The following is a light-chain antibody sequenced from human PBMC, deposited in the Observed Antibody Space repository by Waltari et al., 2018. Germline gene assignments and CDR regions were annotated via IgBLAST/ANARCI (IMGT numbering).Light chain of an antibody. CDR2: AAS. V-gene: IGKV1-39*01. CDR1: QSISSY. CDR3: QQSYSTPIT. Sequence: DIQMTQPPSSLSASVGDRVTITRRASQSISSYLNWYQQKPGKAPKLLIYAASSLQSGFPSRFSGSGSGTDFTLTISSLQPEDFATYYCQQSYSTPITFGQGTRLEIK. J-gene: IGKJ5*01.